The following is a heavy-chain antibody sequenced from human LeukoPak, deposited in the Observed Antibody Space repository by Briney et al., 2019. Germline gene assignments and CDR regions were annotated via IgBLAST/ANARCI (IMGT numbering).Heavy chain of an antibody. CDR3: ARDYYYGSGSYYNVDY. V-gene: IGHV3-48*01. CDR2: ISSSSSTI. Sequence: GGSLRLSCAASGFTFSSYSMSWVRQAPGKGLEWVSYISSSSSTIYYADSVKGRFTISRDNAKNSLYLQMNSLRAEDTAVYYCARDYYYGSGSYYNVDYWGQGTLVTVSS. CDR1: GFTFSSYS. D-gene: IGHD3-10*01. J-gene: IGHJ4*02.